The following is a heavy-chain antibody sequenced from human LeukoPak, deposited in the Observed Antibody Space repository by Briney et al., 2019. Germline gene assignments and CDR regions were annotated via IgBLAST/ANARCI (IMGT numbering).Heavy chain of an antibody. CDR3: ATYRQVLLPFES. J-gene: IGHJ4*02. CDR1: GFTFSSYE. Sequence: PTGGSLRLSCAASGFTFSSYEMNWVRQAPGKGLEWVSAISGSGGTTYYADSVKGRFTISRDNSKSTLSLQMNSLRAEDTAIYYCATYRQVLLPFESWGQGTLVTVSS. D-gene: IGHD2-8*02. V-gene: IGHV3-23*01. CDR2: ISGSGGTT.